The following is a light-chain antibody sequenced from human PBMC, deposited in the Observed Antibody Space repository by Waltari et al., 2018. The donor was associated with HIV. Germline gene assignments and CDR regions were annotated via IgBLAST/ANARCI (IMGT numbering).Light chain of an antibody. CDR1: SSDVGGYNY. CDR2: DVN. Sequence: QSALTQTASVSGSPGASITVSFTGNSSDVGGYNYLSWYQQHPGKAPKLMISDVNSRASGVYTRFSGSKSGNTASLTSYWLMTEDETDSYGISSTSSRTLVFGVWTKVTVL. V-gene: IGLV2-14*03. J-gene: IGLJ2*01. CDR3: ISSTSSRTLV.